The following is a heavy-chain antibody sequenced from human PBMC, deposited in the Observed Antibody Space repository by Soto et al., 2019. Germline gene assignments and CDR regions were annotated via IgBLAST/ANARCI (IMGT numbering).Heavy chain of an antibody. CDR2: INAGNVNT. V-gene: IGHV1-3*01. CDR3: VRSYSGTYGCFDP. CDR1: GYTFTSYA. J-gene: IGHJ5*02. Sequence: ASVKVSCKASGYTFTSYAMHWVRQAPGQRLEWMGWINAGNVNTKYSQKFQGRFIISRDNAKNPLFLQMNFLRAEVTAVYYCVRSYSGTYGCFDPWGQGTLVTVSS. D-gene: IGHD1-26*01.